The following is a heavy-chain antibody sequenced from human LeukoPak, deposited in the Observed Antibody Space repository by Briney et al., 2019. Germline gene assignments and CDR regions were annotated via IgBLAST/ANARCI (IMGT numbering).Heavy chain of an antibody. CDR1: GYSFNTFM. V-gene: IGHV5-51*01. D-gene: IGHD1-14*01. CDR2: VYPLDSET. Sequence: GESLKISCQTAGYSFNTFMIAWVRQAPRRGLEWMGLVYPLDSETRYGPSFQGQVTISADKSTSSAFLQWDSLKASDTAMYYSVRHNTGADYWGQGTLVTVSS. CDR3: VRHNTGADY. J-gene: IGHJ4*02.